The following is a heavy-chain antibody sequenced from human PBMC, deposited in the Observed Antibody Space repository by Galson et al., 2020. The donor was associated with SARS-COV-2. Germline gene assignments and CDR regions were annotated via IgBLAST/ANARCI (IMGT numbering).Heavy chain of an antibody. Sequence: GGSLRLSCAASGFAVINYYMSWVRQAPGKGLEWVSVIYSGDNTFYADSVKGRFTISRDNSKNTLYLQMSSLRAEDTAVYYCARADYYDRSCYYPSFGYWGQGTLVTVSS. V-gene: IGHV3-66*02. D-gene: IGHD3-22*01. CDR3: ARADYYDRSCYYPSFGY. CDR2: IYSGDNT. J-gene: IGHJ4*02. CDR1: GFAVINYY.